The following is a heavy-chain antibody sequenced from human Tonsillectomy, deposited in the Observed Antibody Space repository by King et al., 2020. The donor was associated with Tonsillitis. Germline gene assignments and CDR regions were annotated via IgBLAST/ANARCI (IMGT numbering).Heavy chain of an antibody. D-gene: IGHD3-16*02. Sequence: WVRQAPGKGLEWVSGISRNSGSICYADSVKGRFTISRDNAKNSLYMQMNSLRAEDTACYYCAKGPHPCGCRYLISLDFWGQGALVSVSS. J-gene: IGHJ4*02. CDR3: AKGPHPCGCRYLISLDF. CDR2: ISRNSGSI. V-gene: IGHV3-9*01.